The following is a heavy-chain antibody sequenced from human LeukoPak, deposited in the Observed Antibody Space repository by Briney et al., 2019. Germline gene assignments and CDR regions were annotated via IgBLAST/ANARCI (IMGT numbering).Heavy chain of an antibody. CDR1: GFTFSDYT. CDR3: ARGSSGGDN. CDR2: ISSRSDYI. Sequence: GGSLRVSCAASGFTFSDYTMNWVRQAPGKGLEWVSSISSRSDYIHHADSVKGRFTISRDNAKNSLFLQMNSLRADDTAVYYCARGSSGGDNWGQGTLVTVSS. J-gene: IGHJ4*02. V-gene: IGHV3-21*01. D-gene: IGHD3-10*01.